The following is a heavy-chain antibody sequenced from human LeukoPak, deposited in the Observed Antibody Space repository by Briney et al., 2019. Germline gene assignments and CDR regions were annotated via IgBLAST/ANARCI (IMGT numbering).Heavy chain of an antibody. Sequence: GGSLRLSCAASGFTFSTYNMNWVRHAPGKGLEWISSITSSSSYIYYADSVKGRFTISRDDAKNSLFLQMNNLSPDDTAVYFCARDPYSGNYGNYYYYYMDVWGKGTTVTISS. CDR2: ITSSSSYI. CDR3: ARDPYSGNYGNYYYYYMDV. J-gene: IGHJ6*03. CDR1: GFTFSTYN. V-gene: IGHV3-21*06. D-gene: IGHD1-26*01.